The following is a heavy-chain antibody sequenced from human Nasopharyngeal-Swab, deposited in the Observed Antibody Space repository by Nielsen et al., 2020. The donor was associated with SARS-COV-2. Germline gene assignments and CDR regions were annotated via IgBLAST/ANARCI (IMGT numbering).Heavy chain of an antibody. Sequence: GESLKISCAASGFTFSSYGMHWVRQAPGKGLEWVAVIWYDGSNKYYADSVKGRFTISRDNAENSLYLQMNSLRAEDTAVYYCAKDIRGYYDFSPWGLGTLVTVAS. J-gene: IGHJ5*02. CDR1: GFTFSSYG. V-gene: IGHV3-33*03. D-gene: IGHD3-3*01. CDR3: AKDIRGYYDFSP. CDR2: IWYDGSNK.